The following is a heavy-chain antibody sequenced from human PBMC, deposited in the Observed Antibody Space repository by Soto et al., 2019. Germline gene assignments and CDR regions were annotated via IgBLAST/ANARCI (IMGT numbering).Heavy chain of an antibody. CDR1: GFTFSNAW. CDR2: IKSKTDGGTT. V-gene: IGHV3-15*01. D-gene: IGHD2-15*01. Sequence: EVQLVESGGGLVKPGGSLRLSCAASGFTFSNAWMSWVRQAPGKGLEWVGRIKSKTDGGTTDYAAPVKGRFTISRDDSKNTLYLQVNSLKTEDTAVYYCTTGPGLDSRIFWFDPWGQGTLVTVSS. CDR3: TTGPGLDSRIFWFDP. J-gene: IGHJ5*02.